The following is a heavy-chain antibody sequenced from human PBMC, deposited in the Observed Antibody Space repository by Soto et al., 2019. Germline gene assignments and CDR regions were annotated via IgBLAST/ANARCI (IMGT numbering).Heavy chain of an antibody. CDR3: ASLYSSSWSHPSDY. V-gene: IGHV3-23*01. CDR1: GFTFSSYA. CDR2: ISGSGGST. J-gene: IGHJ4*02. Sequence: GGSLRLSCAASGFTFSSYAMSWVRQAPGKGLEWVSAISGSGGSTYYADSVKGRFTISRDNSKNTLYLQMNSLRAEDTAVYYCASLYSSSWSHPSDYWGQGTLVTVSS. D-gene: IGHD6-13*01.